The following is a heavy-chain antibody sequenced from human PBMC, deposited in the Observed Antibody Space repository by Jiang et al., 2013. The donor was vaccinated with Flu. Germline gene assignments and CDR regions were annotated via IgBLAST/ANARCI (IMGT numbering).Heavy chain of an antibody. Sequence: SGGSISSHYWSWIRQPPGKRLEWTGYIYNSGSTNYNPSLKSRVXISIDTSKNQFSLKLSSVTAADTAVYYCARGYNWQDAFDIWGQGTMVTVSS. J-gene: IGHJ3*02. D-gene: IGHD1-20*01. CDR2: IYNSGST. V-gene: IGHV4-59*11. CDR1: GGSISSHY. CDR3: ARGYNWQDAFDI.